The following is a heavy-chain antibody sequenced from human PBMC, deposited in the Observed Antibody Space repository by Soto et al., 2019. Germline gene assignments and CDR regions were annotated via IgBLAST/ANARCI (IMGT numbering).Heavy chain of an antibody. CDR1: GFTLGDSY. CDR2: ISPGSRYP. D-gene: IGHD2-15*01. J-gene: IGHJ5*02. V-gene: IGHV3-11*06. Sequence: GGSLRLSCAGSGFTLGDSYMSWIRQAPGKGLEWLSYISPGSRYPAYADSVKGRFTISRDNAKRSLYLQMMSLTAEDTAIYYCVRGGGGGLFDPWGQGTMVTVSS. CDR3: VRGGGGGLFDP.